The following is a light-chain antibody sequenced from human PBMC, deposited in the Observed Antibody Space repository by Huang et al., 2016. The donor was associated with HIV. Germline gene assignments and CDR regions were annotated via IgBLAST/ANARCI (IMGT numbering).Light chain of an antibody. CDR1: LSVSTN. Sequence: ERVMKHSPATVSLSPGERATLSCRASLSVSTNLYWYQQRPGQAHRLRLYGASTRATGIPARFSCGGSGADFTLTISSLQSEDFAVYYCQQYDNWPLTFGGGTKVQIK. CDR3: QQYDNWPLT. CDR2: GAS. V-gene: IGKV3-15*01. J-gene: IGKJ4*01.